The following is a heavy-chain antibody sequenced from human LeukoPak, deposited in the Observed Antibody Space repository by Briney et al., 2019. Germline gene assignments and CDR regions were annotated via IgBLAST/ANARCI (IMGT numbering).Heavy chain of an antibody. CDR2: VSGSGRRT. Sequence: GGSLRLSCAASGFTFSNYAMSWVRQAPGKGLEWVSVVSGSGRRTYYADSVKGRFTISRDNSKNTVYLQMKSLRAEDTAVYYCAKEDIVIVPATILGVDYWGQGTLVTVSS. D-gene: IGHD2-2*01. J-gene: IGHJ4*02. V-gene: IGHV3-23*01. CDR3: AKEDIVIVPATILGVDY. CDR1: GFTFSNYA.